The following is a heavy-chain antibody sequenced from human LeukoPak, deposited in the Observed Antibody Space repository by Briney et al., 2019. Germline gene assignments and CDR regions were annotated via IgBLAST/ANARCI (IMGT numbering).Heavy chain of an antibody. J-gene: IGHJ4*02. CDR2: IKQDGSEK. CDR3: ARGAPDY. V-gene: IGHV3-7*04. CDR1: GFTFSAHW. Sequence: GGYLRLSCAASGFTFSAHWMTWVRQAPGKGLEWVANIKQDGSEKYYVDSVKGRFTISRDNAKNSLYLQMNSLRAEDTAVYYCARGAPDYWGQGTLVSVSS.